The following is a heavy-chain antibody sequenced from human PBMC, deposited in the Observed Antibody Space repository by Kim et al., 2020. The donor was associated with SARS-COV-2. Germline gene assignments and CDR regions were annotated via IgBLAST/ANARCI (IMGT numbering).Heavy chain of an antibody. J-gene: IGHJ6*02. CDR3: ARDRGGEQQLHKMGDYYYGMDV. Sequence: GGSLRLSCAASGFTFSSYAMHWVRQAPGKGLEWVAVISYDGSNKYYVDSVKGRFTISRDNSKNTLYLQMNSLRAEDTAVYYCARDRGGEQQLHKMGDYYYGMDVWGQGTTVTVSS. D-gene: IGHD6-13*01. CDR1: GFTFSSYA. V-gene: IGHV3-30*04. CDR2: ISYDGSNK.